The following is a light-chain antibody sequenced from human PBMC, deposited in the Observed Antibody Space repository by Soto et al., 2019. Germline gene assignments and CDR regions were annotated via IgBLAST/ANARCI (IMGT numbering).Light chain of an antibody. CDR1: QSVTNNF. CDR3: QQGYSNPIT. V-gene: IGKV3-20*01. Sequence: ELVLTQSPGTLSLSPGERATLSCRASQSVTNNFLAWYQQKPGQAPRLLIYAASSRATGIPDRFSGSESGTDFTLTITSLQPEDFATYYCQQGYSNPITFGQGTRLEIK. J-gene: IGKJ5*01. CDR2: AAS.